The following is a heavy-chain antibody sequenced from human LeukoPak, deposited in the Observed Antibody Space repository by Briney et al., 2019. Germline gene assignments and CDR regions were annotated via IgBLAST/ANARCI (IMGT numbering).Heavy chain of an antibody. CDR3: ARDTARWELYDY. CDR2: MNPNSGNT. V-gene: IGHV1-8*01. CDR1: GYTFTSYD. Sequence: ASVKVSCKASGYTFTSYDINWVRQATGQGLEWMGWMNPNSGNTGYAQKFQGRVTMTRNTSISTAYMELSRLRSDDTAVYYCARDTARWELYDYWGQGTLVTVSS. D-gene: IGHD1-26*01. J-gene: IGHJ4*02.